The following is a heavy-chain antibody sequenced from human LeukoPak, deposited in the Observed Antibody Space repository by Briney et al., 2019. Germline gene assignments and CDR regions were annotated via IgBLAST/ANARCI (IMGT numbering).Heavy chain of an antibody. J-gene: IGHJ4*02. Sequence: SETLSLTCTVSGSSISSYYWSWIRQPPGKGLEWIGYIYYSGSTNYNPSLKSRVTISVDTSKNQLSLKLSSVTAADTAVYYCARFYYYDSSGYYYSFDYWGQGTLVTVSS. CDR1: GSSISSYY. V-gene: IGHV4-59*01. CDR2: IYYSGST. CDR3: ARFYYYDSSGYYYSFDY. D-gene: IGHD3-22*01.